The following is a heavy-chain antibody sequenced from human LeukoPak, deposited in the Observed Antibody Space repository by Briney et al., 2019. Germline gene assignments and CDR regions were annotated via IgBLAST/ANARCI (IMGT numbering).Heavy chain of an antibody. Sequence: GASVKVSCKASGYTFTSYGISWVRQAPGQGLEWMGWISAYNGNTNYAQKLQGRVTMTTDTSTSTAYMELRSLRSDDTAVYYGARDERYCSGGSCYYGGEGYWGQGTLVTVSS. D-gene: IGHD2-15*01. V-gene: IGHV1-18*01. J-gene: IGHJ4*02. CDR2: ISAYNGNT. CDR1: GYTFTSYG. CDR3: ARDERYCSGGSCYYGGEGY.